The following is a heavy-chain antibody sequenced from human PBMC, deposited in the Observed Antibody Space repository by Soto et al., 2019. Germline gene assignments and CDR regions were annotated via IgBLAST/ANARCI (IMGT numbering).Heavy chain of an antibody. J-gene: IGHJ3*02. V-gene: IGHV3-30-3*01. D-gene: IGHD1-1*01. CDR3: ARGRNQQNPRDAFDI. CDR1: GFTFSSYA. CDR2: ISHDGSNK. Sequence: PGGSLRLSCAASGFTFSSYAMHWVRQAPGKGLEWVAVISHDGSNKYYADSVKGRFTISRDNSENTLYLQMNSLRAEDTAVYYCARGRNQQNPRDAFDIWGQGTKVTVSS.